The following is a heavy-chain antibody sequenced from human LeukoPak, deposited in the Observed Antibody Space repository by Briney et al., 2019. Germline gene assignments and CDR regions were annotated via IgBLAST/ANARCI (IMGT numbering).Heavy chain of an antibody. CDR2: IWYDGSNK. Sequence: GRSLRLSCAASGFTFSSYGMHWVRQAPGKGLEWVAVIWYDGSNKYYADSVKGRFTISRDNSKNTLYLQMNSLRAEDTAVYYCATSGSYYRFEYWGQGTLVTASS. D-gene: IGHD1-26*01. V-gene: IGHV3-33*01. CDR1: GFTFSSYG. CDR3: ATSGSYYRFEY. J-gene: IGHJ4*02.